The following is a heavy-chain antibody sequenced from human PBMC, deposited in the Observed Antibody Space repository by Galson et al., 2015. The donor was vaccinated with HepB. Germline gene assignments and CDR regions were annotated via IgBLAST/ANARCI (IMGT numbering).Heavy chain of an antibody. J-gene: IGHJ2*01. CDR3: ARDSEYGLYWYFDL. V-gene: IGHV3-33*01. Sequence: SLRLSCAASGFTFSSYGMHWVRQAPGKGLEWVAVIWYDGSNKYYADSVKGRFTISRDNSKNTLYLQMNSLRAEDTAVYYCARDSEYGLYWYFDLWGRGTLVTVSS. D-gene: IGHD4-17*01. CDR1: GFTFSSYG. CDR2: IWYDGSNK.